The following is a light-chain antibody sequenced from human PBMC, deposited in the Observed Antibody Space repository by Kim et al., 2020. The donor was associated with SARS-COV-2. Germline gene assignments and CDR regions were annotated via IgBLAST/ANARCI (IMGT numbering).Light chain of an antibody. CDR2: DAS. CDR3: QQRSNWPSIT. CDR1: QSVSSY. Sequence: SPGERATLSGRARQSVSSYLAWYQQKPGQAPRLLIYDASNRATGIPARFSGSGSGTDFTLTISSLEPEDFAVYYCQQRSNWPSITFGQGTRLEIK. J-gene: IGKJ5*01. V-gene: IGKV3-11*01.